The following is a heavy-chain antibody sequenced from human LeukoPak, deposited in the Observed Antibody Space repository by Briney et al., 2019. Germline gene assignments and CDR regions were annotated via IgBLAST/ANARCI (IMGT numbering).Heavy chain of an antibody. V-gene: IGHV3-53*01. CDR1: GFTVSSNY. CDR2: IYSGGST. Sequence: GGSLRLXCAASGFTVSSNYMSWVRQAPGKGLEWVSVIYSGGSTYYADSVKGRFTISRDNSKNTLYLQMNSLRAEDTAVHYCARSRSGYSYGYPDWGQGTLVTVSS. J-gene: IGHJ4*02. CDR3: ARSRSGYSYGYPD. D-gene: IGHD5-18*01.